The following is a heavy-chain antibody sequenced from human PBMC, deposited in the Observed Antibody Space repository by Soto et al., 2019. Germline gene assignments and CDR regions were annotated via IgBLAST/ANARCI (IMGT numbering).Heavy chain of an antibody. Sequence: QVQLVQSGAEVKKPGASVKVSCKASGYTFTSYAMHWVRQAPGQRLEWMGWINAGNGNTKYSQKFQGRVTITRDTSASTAYMELSSLRSEDTAVYYCARDRSSSWSKRDHDYWGQGTLVTVSS. V-gene: IGHV1-3*01. J-gene: IGHJ4*02. D-gene: IGHD6-13*01. CDR2: INAGNGNT. CDR3: ARDRSSSWSKRDHDY. CDR1: GYTFTSYA.